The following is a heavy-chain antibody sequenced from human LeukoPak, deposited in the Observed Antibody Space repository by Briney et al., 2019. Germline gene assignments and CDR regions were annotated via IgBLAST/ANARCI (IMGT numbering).Heavy chain of an antibody. D-gene: IGHD6-19*01. CDR1: GFTFSSYA. V-gene: IGHV3-23*01. CDR3: AKLRQWQPQRYFFEY. CDR2: FSGTSTN. Sequence: GGSLRLSCAASGFTFSSYAMSWVRQAPGKGLEWVSTFSGTSTNSYADAVKGRVTISRDNSKYTLYLQMNSLRAEDTAVCYCAKLRQWQPQRYFFEYWGQGALVTVAS. J-gene: IGHJ4*02.